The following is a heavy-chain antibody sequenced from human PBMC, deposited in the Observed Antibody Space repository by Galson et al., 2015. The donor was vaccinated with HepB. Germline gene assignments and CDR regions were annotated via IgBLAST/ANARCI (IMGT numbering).Heavy chain of an antibody. CDR3: ARSTSSGWYYYGMDV. CDR1: GYSFTNYW. D-gene: IGHD6-19*01. J-gene: IGHJ6*02. V-gene: IGHV5-51*01. Sequence: QSGAEVTKPGESLKISCQGSGYSFTNYWVAWVRQKPGKGLEWMGIIYPADSDTRYSPSFQGQVAISADKSISTAYLQWSGLKASDTAMYYCARSTSSGWYYYGMDVWGQGTTVTVSS. CDR2: IYPADSDT.